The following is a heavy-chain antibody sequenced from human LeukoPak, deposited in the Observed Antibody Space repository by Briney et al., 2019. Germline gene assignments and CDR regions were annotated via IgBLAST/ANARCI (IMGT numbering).Heavy chain of an antibody. J-gene: IGHJ6*03. CDR2: IIPIVGTA. CDR1: GGTFHSYG. D-gene: IGHD6-13*01. CDR3: ARHSSSSYYYYMDV. Sequence: ASVKVSCKASGGTFHSYGISWVRQAPGQGLEWMGGIIPIVGTANYEQNSQGRVTIVADKSTTTAYMELSSLRSEDTAVYYCARHSSSSYYYYMDVWGKGTTVTVSS. V-gene: IGHV1-69*06.